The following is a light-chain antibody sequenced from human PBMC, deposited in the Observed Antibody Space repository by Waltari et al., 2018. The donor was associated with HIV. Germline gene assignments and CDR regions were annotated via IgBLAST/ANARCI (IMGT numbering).Light chain of an antibody. J-gene: IGLJ3*02. Sequence: SYELTQPPSVSVSPGQTARITCSGDALPKKYASWYQQKSGQAPVLVIYVDTKRPSGIPERFSGSSSGTTATLTISGAQVEDEADYYCYSTDSSGNHRVFGGGTKLTVL. V-gene: IGLV3-10*01. CDR3: YSTDSSGNHRV. CDR1: ALPKKY. CDR2: VDT.